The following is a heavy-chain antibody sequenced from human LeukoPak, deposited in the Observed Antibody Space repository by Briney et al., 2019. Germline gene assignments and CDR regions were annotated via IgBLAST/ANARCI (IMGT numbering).Heavy chain of an antibody. J-gene: IGHJ3*02. Sequence: SETLSLTCTVSGGSISSSSYYWGWIRQPPGKGLEWIGSIYYSGSTYYNPSLKSRVTISVDTSKNQFSLKLSSVTAADTAVYYCARYTAMIAFHAHGFDIWGQGTMVTVSS. CDR1: GGSISSSSYY. V-gene: IGHV4-39*07. CDR3: ARYTAMIAFHAHGFDI. CDR2: IYYSGST. D-gene: IGHD5-18*01.